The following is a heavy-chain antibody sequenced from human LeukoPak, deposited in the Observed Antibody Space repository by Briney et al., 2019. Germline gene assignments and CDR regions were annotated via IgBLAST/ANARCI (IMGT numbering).Heavy chain of an antibody. V-gene: IGHV3-72*01. CDR2: IRNRARGYTT. J-gene: IGHJ4*02. D-gene: IGHD3-22*01. Sequence: SGGSLRLSCVASGSTFSDHYMDWVRQAPGKGLEWVARIRNRARGYTTDYAASAKGRFTISRDDSEGSLYLQMNSLQTEDTAVYYCATETKGSSAYYYFDYWGQGALVTVSS. CDR3: ATETKGSSAYYYFDY. CDR1: GSTFSDHY.